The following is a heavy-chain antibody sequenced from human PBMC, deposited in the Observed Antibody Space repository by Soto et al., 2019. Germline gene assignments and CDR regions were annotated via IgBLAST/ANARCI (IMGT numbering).Heavy chain of an antibody. D-gene: IGHD1-26*01. CDR1: GYTFTSYY. CDR2: INPSGGST. CDR3: ARVPRDSSGSYYWYFDY. Sequence: QVQLVQSGAEMKKPGASVKVSCKASGYTFTSYYMHWVRQAPGQGLEWMGIINPSGGSTSYAQKGQSRLTMTRDTSTSTFYMELSSLRSEDTAVYYCARVPRDSSGSYYWYFDYWGQGTLVTVSS. V-gene: IGHV1-46*01. J-gene: IGHJ4*02.